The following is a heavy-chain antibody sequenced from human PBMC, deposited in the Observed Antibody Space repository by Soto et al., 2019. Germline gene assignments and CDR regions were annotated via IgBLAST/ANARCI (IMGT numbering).Heavy chain of an antibody. D-gene: IGHD2-15*01. J-gene: IGHJ5*02. CDR3: TRDGYCSGVSRHSNCSDP. Sequence: GGYVRLSCTASGFTFGDYAMSWFRQAPGKGLEWVGFIRSKAYGGTTEYAASVKGRFTISRDDSKSIAYLQMNSLKTEDTAVYYCTRDGYCSGVSRHSNCSDPSDQGPLLTVS. CDR1: GFTFGDYA. V-gene: IGHV3-49*03. CDR2: IRSKAYGGTT.